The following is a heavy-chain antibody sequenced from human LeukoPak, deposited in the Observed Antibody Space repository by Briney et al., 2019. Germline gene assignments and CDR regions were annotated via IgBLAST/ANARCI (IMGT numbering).Heavy chain of an antibody. CDR3: TRGSLSGSSRDY. D-gene: IGHD1-26*01. V-gene: IGHV1-8*01. CDR2: MNTNTGDT. Sequence: GASVRVSCKASGYTFTGYDINWVRQATGQGLEWMGWMNTNTGDTGYAQKFQGRVTMTRNSSIDTAYMELSGLRSEDTAVYYCTRGSLSGSSRDYWGQGTLLTVSS. CDR1: GYTFTGYD. J-gene: IGHJ4*02.